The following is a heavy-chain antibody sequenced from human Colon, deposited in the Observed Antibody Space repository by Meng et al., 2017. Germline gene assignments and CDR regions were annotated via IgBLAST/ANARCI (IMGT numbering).Heavy chain of an antibody. V-gene: IGHV4-4*02. CDR2: IYHSGST. Sequence: QLPLQASGPGLVTPSGTLALPCAVSCGPISSSNRWSWVRRPPGKGLEWIGEIYHSGSTNYNPSLKSRVTISVDKSKNQFSLKLSSVTAADTAVYYCASGRKYCSSTSCYGQFDYWGQGTLVTVSS. CDR1: CGPISSSNR. D-gene: IGHD2-2*01. CDR3: ASGRKYCSSTSCYGQFDY. J-gene: IGHJ4*02.